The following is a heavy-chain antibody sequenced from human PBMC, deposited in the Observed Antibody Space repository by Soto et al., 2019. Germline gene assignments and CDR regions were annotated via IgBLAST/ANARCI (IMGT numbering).Heavy chain of an antibody. J-gene: IGHJ2*01. CDR2: VYSDVST. CDR1: GFTVSSNY. D-gene: IGHD1-1*01. V-gene: IGHV3-53*01. CDR3: ARHLERVHHTDWYFDL. Sequence: EVQLVESGGGLIQPGGSLRLSCAASGFTVSSNYMSWVRQAPGKGLEWVSVVYSDVSTYYTDSVKGRFTISRDNSKNTLYRQMNSLRAEDTAVYYCARHLERVHHTDWYFDLWGRGTLVTVSS.